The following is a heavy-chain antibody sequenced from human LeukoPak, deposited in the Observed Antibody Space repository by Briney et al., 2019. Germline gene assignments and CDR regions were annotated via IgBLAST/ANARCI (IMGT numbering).Heavy chain of an antibody. CDR3: ARDVGEYNWNRFDY. J-gene: IGHJ4*02. D-gene: IGHD1-20*01. CDR1: GFTFSSYG. Sequence: GRSLRLSCAASGFTFSSYGMHWVRQAPGKGLEWVAVIWYDGSNKYYADSVKGRFTISRDNSKNTLYLQMNSLRAEDTAVYYCARDVGEYNWNRFDYWGQGTLVTVS. CDR2: IWYDGSNK. V-gene: IGHV3-33*01.